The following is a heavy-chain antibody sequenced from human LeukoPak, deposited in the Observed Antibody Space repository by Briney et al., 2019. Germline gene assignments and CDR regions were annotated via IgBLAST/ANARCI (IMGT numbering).Heavy chain of an antibody. Sequence: GGSLRLSCGAFGFTFSSYSMNWVRQAPGKGLEWVSYISSSDGTTYYADSVKGRFTISRDNAKNSLSLQMNSLSAEDTAVYYCVRELVPQSINSGYDSFHIWGQGTMVTVSS. CDR3: VRELVPQSINSGYDSFHI. D-gene: IGHD5-12*01. CDR2: ISSSDGTT. CDR1: GFTFSSYS. V-gene: IGHV3-48*04. J-gene: IGHJ3*02.